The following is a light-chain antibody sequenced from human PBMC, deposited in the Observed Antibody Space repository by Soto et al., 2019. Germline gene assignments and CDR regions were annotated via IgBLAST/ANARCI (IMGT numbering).Light chain of an antibody. CDR1: QSVSSSY. Sequence: EIVLTQSPGTLSFSPGERATLSCRASQSVSSSYLAWYQQKPGQAPRLLIYGASSRATGFPDRFSGSGSGTDFTLTISRLEPEDFAVYYCQQYGSSPLTFGGGTKVEIK. J-gene: IGKJ4*01. CDR3: QQYGSSPLT. V-gene: IGKV3-20*01. CDR2: GAS.